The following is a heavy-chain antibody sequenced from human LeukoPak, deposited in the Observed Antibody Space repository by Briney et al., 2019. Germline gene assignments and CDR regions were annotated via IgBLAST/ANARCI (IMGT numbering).Heavy chain of an antibody. Sequence: SETLSLTCAVSGGSISSGGYSWSWIRQPPGKGLEWIGYIYHSGSTYYNPSLKSRVTISVDRSKNQFSLKLSSVTAADTAVYYCAADGAAAGRNWFDPWGQGTLVTVSS. J-gene: IGHJ5*02. V-gene: IGHV4-30-2*02. CDR1: GGSISSGGYS. CDR3: AADGAAAGRNWFDP. CDR2: IYHSGST. D-gene: IGHD6-13*01.